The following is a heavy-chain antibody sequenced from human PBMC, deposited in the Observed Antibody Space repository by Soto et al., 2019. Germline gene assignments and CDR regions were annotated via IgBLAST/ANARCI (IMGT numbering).Heavy chain of an antibody. CDR2: IYPGDSDT. CDR3: ARQLLGVGYCSGGSCYSSLSWFDP. V-gene: IGHV5-51*01. J-gene: IGHJ5*02. CDR1: GYSFTSYW. Sequence: GESLKISCKGSGYSFTSYWIGWVRQMPGKGLEWMGIIYPGDSDTRYSPSFQGQVTISADKSISTAYLQWSSLKASDTAMYYCARQLLGVGYCSGGSCYSSLSWFDPWGQRTLVTVSS. D-gene: IGHD2-15*01.